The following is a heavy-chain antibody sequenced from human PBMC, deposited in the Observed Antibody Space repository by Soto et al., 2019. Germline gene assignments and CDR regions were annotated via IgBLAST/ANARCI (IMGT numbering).Heavy chain of an antibody. Sequence: VSGPTLVNPTQTLTLTCTFSGFSLASSGMCVSWIRQPPGEALEWLAFICWDDDKYYSTSLKTRLTISKDTSKNQVVLTMTNVDPVDTATYYCARTSGWYPEYYFDFWGQGTLVTVSS. D-gene: IGHD6-19*01. CDR1: GFSLASSGMC. CDR2: ICWDDDK. J-gene: IGHJ4*02. V-gene: IGHV2-70*01. CDR3: ARTSGWYPEYYFDF.